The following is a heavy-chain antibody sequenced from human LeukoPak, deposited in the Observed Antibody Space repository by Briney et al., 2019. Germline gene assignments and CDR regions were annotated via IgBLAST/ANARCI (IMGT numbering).Heavy chain of an antibody. CDR3: ARDRAAGIFDY. J-gene: IGHJ4*02. Sequence: PSETLSLTCTVSGGSISRYYWSWIRQPPGKGLEWIGYIYNIGSTNYSPSLKSRVTISVDTSKNQISLKVSSVTAADTAVYYCARDRAAGIFDYWGQGTPVTVSS. CDR1: GGSISRYY. CDR2: IYNIGST. D-gene: IGHD6-13*01. V-gene: IGHV4-59*01.